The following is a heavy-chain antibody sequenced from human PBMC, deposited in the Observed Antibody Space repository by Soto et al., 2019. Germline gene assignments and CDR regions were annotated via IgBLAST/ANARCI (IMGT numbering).Heavy chain of an antibody. D-gene: IGHD6-19*01. J-gene: IGHJ5*02. CDR1: GXMFSNYG. CDR2: IKSDGSST. Sequence: GSLRLSCAASGXMFSNYGMHWVRQAPGKGLEWVSRIKSDGSSTNYADSVKGRFTVSIDNAKSTLYLQMNSLVFEYTAVYYCATTAGAWWFDPWGHGTLGTVSS. CDR3: ATTAGAWWFDP. V-gene: IGHV3-74*01.